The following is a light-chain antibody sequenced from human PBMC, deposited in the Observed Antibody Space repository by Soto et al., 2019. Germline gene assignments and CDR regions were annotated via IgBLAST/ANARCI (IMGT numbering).Light chain of an antibody. CDR1: SSDVGGYNY. J-gene: IGLJ2*01. CDR3: SSYTSSSTLYVV. CDR2: EVS. V-gene: IGLV2-14*01. Sequence: QSALTQPASVSGSPGQSITTSCTGTSSDVGGYNYVSWYQQHPGKAPKLMIYEVSNRPSGVSNRFSGSKSGNTASLTISGLQAEDEADYYCSSYTSSSTLYVVFGGGTKVTVL.